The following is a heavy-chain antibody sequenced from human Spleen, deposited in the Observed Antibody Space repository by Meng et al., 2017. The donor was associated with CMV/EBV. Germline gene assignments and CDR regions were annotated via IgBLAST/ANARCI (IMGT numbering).Heavy chain of an antibody. Sequence: SCGSGDYSWVWHRPPPGNGWVWMGCIYYARSTYYHPPLKSLLIISVDTSNTPYSLEVNSVTAAATAVYYCAIAFIVIIGDLNWFDPWGQGTLVTVSS. CDR1: SCGSGDYS. J-gene: IGHJ5*02. D-gene: IGHD3-10*01. V-gene: IGHV4-30-4*01. CDR2: IYYARST. CDR3: AIAFIVIIGDLNWFDP.